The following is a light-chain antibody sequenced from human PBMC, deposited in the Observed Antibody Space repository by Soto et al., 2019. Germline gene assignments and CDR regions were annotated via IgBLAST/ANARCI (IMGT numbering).Light chain of an antibody. CDR1: SSDVGSYNL. CDR3: CSYAGSSTYV. Sequence: QSALTQPASVSGSPGQSITISCTGTSSDVGSYNLVSWYQQHPGKAPKLMIYEGSKRPSGVSNRFSGSKSGNTASLTISGLQADDEADYYCCSYAGSSTYVFGTGTKVT. J-gene: IGLJ1*01. V-gene: IGLV2-23*01. CDR2: EGS.